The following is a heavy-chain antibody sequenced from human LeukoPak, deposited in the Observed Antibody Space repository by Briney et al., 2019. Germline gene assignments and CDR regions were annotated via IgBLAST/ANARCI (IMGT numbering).Heavy chain of an antibody. J-gene: IGHJ5*02. CDR2: ISNI. D-gene: IGHD2-2*01. CDR1: GFTLGNYD. CDR3: ARADCSSSTCYLRRSWFDP. V-gene: IGHV3-21*01. Sequence: GGSLRLSCAASGFTLGNYDMNWVRQAPGKGLEWVSSISNIYYKDSVRGRFTISRDDAKNSLYLEMNSLRAEDTAVYYCARADCSSSTCYLRRSWFDPWGQGTLVTVSS.